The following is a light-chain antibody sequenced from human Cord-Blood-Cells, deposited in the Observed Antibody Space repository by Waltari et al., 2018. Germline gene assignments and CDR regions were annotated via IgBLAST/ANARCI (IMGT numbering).Light chain of an antibody. J-gene: IGKJ2*01. Sequence: DIQMTQPPSTLSASVGDRVTITCRASQSIRSWLAWYQQKPGKAPKRLIYKASSLESGVPSRFSGSGSGTEFTLTISSLQPDDFATYYCQQYNSYPYTFGQGTKLEIK. CDR2: KAS. CDR3: QQYNSYPYT. CDR1: QSIRSW. V-gene: IGKV1-5*03.